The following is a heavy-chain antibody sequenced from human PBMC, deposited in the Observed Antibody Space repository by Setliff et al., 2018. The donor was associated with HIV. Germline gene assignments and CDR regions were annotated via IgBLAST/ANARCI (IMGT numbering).Heavy chain of an antibody. CDR1: NYSISSGHY. D-gene: IGHD3-10*01. CDR2: IYHVGRA. Sequence: SETLSLTCTISNYSISSGHYWGWIRQSPGKGLEWIGNIYHVGRAFYSPSLESRVSISVDTSKNQFSPRLTSVTAADTAVYYCARDGPLEGSYRYYYYYMDVWGKGTTVTVSS. J-gene: IGHJ6*03. V-gene: IGHV4-38-2*02. CDR3: ARDGPLEGSYRYYYYYMDV.